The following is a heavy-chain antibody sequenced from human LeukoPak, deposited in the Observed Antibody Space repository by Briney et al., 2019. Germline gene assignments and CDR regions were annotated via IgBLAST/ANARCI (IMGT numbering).Heavy chain of an antibody. D-gene: IGHD2-21*02. CDR2: IKGGGGDP. CDR1: GFTFTTYA. J-gene: IGHJ4*02. V-gene: IGHV3-23*01. CDR3: AQGGHDFNPFYY. Sequence: GGSLRPSCAASGFTFTTYAMGWVRQAPGEGLEWVSSIKGGGGDPFYADSVRGRFTISRDRSKNTLYLQLNSLRAEDTAVYFCAQGGHDFNPFYYWGQGTLVTGSS.